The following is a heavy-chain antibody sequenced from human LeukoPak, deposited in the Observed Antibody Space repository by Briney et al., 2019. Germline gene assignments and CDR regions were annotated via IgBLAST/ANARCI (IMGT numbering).Heavy chain of an antibody. CDR3: AKESGYYYFDY. J-gene: IGHJ4*02. V-gene: IGHV3-23*01. D-gene: IGHD3-3*01. CDR2: ISAGGGST. CDR1: GFTFSSYA. Sequence: GGSLRLSCAASGFTFSSYAMSWVRRAPGKGLEWVSAISAGGGSTYYADSVKDRFTISRDNSKNTLYLQMNSLRAEDTAVYYYAKESGYYYFDYLGQGTLVTVSS.